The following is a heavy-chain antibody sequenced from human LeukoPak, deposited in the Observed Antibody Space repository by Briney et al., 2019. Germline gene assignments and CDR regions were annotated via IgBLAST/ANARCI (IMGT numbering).Heavy chain of an antibody. D-gene: IGHD6-19*01. J-gene: IGHJ3*02. Sequence: SETLSLTCVVYGGSFSGYYWSWIRQPPGKGLEWIGEINHSGSTNYNPSLKSRVTISVDTSKNQFSLKLSSVTAADTAVYYCARGDKYSSGWYSLSVAFDIWGQGTMVTVSS. V-gene: IGHV4-34*01. CDR2: INHSGST. CDR3: ARGDKYSSGWYSLSVAFDI. CDR1: GGSFSGYY.